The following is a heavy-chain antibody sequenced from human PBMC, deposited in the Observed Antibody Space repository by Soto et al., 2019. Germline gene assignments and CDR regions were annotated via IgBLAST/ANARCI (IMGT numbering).Heavy chain of an antibody. V-gene: IGHV5-51*01. CDR2: IYPGDSDT. CDR3: ARLRNFDWLSSVGY. D-gene: IGHD3-9*01. Sequence: GESLKISCKGSGYRFSSYWMAWVRQMPGKGLEWMGIIYPGDSDTRYSPSVQGQVTISADKSISTVYLQWNSLKASDTAMYYRARLRNFDWLSSVGYWGQGTMVTVSS. CDR1: GYRFSSYW. J-gene: IGHJ4*02.